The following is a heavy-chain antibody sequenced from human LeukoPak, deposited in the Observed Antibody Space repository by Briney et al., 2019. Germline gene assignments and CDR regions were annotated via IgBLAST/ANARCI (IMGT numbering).Heavy chain of an antibody. CDR1: GYTFTGYY. CDR3: ARGPQLWDPFDY. Sequence: ASVKVSCKASGYTFTGYYMHWGRQAPGQGLEWMGWINPNSGGTNYAQKFQGRVTMTRDTSISTAYMELSRLRSDDTAVYYCARGPQLWDPFDYWGQGTLVTVSS. D-gene: IGHD5-18*01. CDR2: INPNSGGT. V-gene: IGHV1-2*02. J-gene: IGHJ4*02.